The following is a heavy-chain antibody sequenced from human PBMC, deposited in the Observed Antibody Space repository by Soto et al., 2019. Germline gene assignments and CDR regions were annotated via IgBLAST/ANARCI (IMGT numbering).Heavy chain of an antibody. CDR3: ARSGGYAYYSPIPAHCFDY. CDR1: GCIVRTAC. D-gene: IGHD5-18*01. CDR2: IYPGDSDT. V-gene: IGHV5-51*01. Sequence: GEARNRSCVHYGCIVRTACIGWVRQMPGQGLEWMGVIYPGDSDTKYSPSFEGQLIISVDIAISTAYLQLNSLKASDTATYFCARSGGYAYYSPIPAHCFDYRAQRT. J-gene: IGHJ4*02.